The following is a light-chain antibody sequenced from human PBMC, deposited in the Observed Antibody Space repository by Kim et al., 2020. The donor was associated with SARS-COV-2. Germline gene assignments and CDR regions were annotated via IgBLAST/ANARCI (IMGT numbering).Light chain of an antibody. Sequence: DIQMTQSPSTLSASVGDRVTITCRASQSISNWLAWYQQKPGKAPKLLIYKASSLESGVPSKFSCSGSGTEFTLTISSLQPDDFATYYCQHYNSYPLTFGGGTKVDIK. J-gene: IGKJ4*01. CDR1: QSISNW. CDR3: QHYNSYPLT. CDR2: KAS. V-gene: IGKV1-5*03.